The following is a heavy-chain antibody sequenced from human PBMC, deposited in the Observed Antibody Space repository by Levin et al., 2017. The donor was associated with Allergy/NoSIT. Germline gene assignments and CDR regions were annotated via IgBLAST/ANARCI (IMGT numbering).Heavy chain of an antibody. J-gene: IGHJ4*02. V-gene: IGHV3-30*03. CDR2: LSGDGSDP. CDR1: GFTFRSYA. D-gene: IGHD3-22*01. CDR3: VAEYYDTSGFDF. Sequence: LSLTCVASGFTFRSYAMHWVRQPPGKGLEWVASLSGDGSDPYYADAVRGRFSISRDNSKNTQFLQMNTLRVEDTAVYYCVAEYYDTSGFDFWGQGTLVSVSS.